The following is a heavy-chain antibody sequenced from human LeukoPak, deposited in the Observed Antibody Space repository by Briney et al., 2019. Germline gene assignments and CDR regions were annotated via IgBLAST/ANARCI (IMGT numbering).Heavy chain of an antibody. CDR1: GYTFANYA. V-gene: IGHV1-3*04. Sequence: ASVKVSCKASGYTFANYAMHWVRQAPGQSPEWMGWINSANGNTKYSQKFQGRVTITRDTSASTAYMELSSLRSEDTAVYYCARDGRFIVADYYYGMDVWGQGTTVTVS. D-gene: IGHD1-26*01. J-gene: IGHJ6*02. CDR3: ARDGRFIVADYYYGMDV. CDR2: INSANGNT.